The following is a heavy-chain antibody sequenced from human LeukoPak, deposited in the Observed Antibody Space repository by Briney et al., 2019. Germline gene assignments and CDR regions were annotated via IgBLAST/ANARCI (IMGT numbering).Heavy chain of an antibody. CDR2: IYYSGST. V-gene: IGHV4-39*07. D-gene: IGHD6-19*01. CDR3: ARDPWYGIAVAGTGVLT. J-gene: IGHJ4*02. CDR1: GGSISSYY. Sequence: PSETLSLTCTVSGGSISSYYWGWIRQPPGKGLEWIGSIYYSGSTYYNPSLKSRVTISVDTSKNQFSLKLSSVTAADTAVYYCARDPWYGIAVAGTGVLTWGQGTLVTVSS.